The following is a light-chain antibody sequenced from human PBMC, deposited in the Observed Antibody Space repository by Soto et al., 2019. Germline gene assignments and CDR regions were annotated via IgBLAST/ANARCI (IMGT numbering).Light chain of an antibody. CDR1: SSDVGGYNY. CDR2: EVS. V-gene: IGLV2-14*01. CDR3: SSYKRGATLV. J-gene: IGLJ2*01. Sequence: QSALTQPASVSGSPGQSITISCTGSSSDVGGYNYVSWYQQHPGKAPKLMIYEVSNRPSGISNRFSGSKSGNTASLTLSGLQAEDEADYYCSSYKRGATLVFGGGTKVTVL.